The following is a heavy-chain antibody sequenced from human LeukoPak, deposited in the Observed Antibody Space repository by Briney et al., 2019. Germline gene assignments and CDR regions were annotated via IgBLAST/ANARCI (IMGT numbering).Heavy chain of an antibody. J-gene: IGHJ4*02. V-gene: IGHV3-7*04. CDR2: IKQDGSEK. D-gene: IGHD5-24*01. CDR1: GFTFGSYW. Sequence: GGSLRLSCAASGFTFGSYWMSWVRQAPGKGLEWVAKIKQDGSEKYYVDSVKGRFAISRDNAKNSLYLQMNSLRAEDTAVYYCARDSRRDGYNFGGQGTLVTVSS. CDR3: ARDSRRDGYNF.